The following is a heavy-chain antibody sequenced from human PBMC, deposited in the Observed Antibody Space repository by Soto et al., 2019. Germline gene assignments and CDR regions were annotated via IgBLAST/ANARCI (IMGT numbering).Heavy chain of an antibody. Sequence: QVHLVQSGAEVKKPGASVKVSCKGSGYAFTTYGITWVRQAPGQGLEWMGCISAHNGNTNDAQKLQGRVTVTRDTSTSTAYMELRSLRSDDTAVYYCARGRYGDYWGQGALVTVSS. CDR1: GYAFTTYG. J-gene: IGHJ4*02. D-gene: IGHD1-1*01. V-gene: IGHV1-18*01. CDR3: ARGRYGDY. CDR2: ISAHNGNT.